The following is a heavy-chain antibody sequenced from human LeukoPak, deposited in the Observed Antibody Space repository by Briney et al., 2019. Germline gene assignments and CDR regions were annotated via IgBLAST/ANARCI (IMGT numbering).Heavy chain of an antibody. Sequence: ASVKVSCKASGFTFTSSAVQWVRQARGQRLEWIGWTVVGSGNTNYAQKFQERVTITRDMSTSTAYMELSSLRSEDTAVYYCAADNCSSTSCYHYFDYWGQGTLVTVSS. J-gene: IGHJ4*02. CDR1: GFTFTSSA. CDR2: TVVGSGNT. D-gene: IGHD2-2*01. V-gene: IGHV1-58*01. CDR3: AADNCSSTSCYHYFDY.